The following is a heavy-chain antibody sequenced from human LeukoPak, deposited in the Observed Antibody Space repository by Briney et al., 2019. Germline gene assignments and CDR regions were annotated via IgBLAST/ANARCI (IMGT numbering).Heavy chain of an antibody. CDR3: ARLYSSSWYGFRGYYMDV. Sequence: PGGSLRLSCAASGFTFSSYWVSWVRQAPGKGLEWVANIKQDGSEKYYVDSVKGRFTISRDNAKNSLYLQMNSLRAEDTAVYYCARLYSSSWYGFRGYYMDVWGKGTTVTVSS. CDR2: IKQDGSEK. V-gene: IGHV3-7*01. J-gene: IGHJ6*03. CDR1: GFTFSSYW. D-gene: IGHD6-13*01.